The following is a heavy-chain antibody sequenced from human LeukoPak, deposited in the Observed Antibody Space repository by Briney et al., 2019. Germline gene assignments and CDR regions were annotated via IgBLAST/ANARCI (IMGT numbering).Heavy chain of an antibody. Sequence: ASVKVSCKASGYTFTSYGISWVRQAPGQGLEWMGWISAYNGNTNYAQKLQGRVTMTTDTSTSTAYMELRSLRSDDTAVYYCARAYYDFWSGYSVDYWGQGTLVTASS. J-gene: IGHJ4*02. CDR2: ISAYNGNT. CDR3: ARAYYDFWSGYSVDY. V-gene: IGHV1-18*01. CDR1: GYTFTSYG. D-gene: IGHD3-3*01.